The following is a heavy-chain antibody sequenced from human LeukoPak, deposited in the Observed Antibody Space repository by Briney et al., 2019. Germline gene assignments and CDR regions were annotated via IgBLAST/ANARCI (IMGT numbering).Heavy chain of an antibody. CDR2: INHTGST. CDR1: GGSLSGYY. V-gene: IGHV4-34*01. CDR3: ARLPSDWGGDCYPGGYFDY. J-gene: IGHJ4*02. D-gene: IGHD2-21*02. Sequence: PSETLSLTCAVYGGSLSGYYWSWIRQSPGKGLEWIGEINHTGSTNYNPSLKSRVTISVDTSKHQISLKLSSVTAADTAVYYWARLPSDWGGDCYPGGYFDYWGQGTLVTVSS.